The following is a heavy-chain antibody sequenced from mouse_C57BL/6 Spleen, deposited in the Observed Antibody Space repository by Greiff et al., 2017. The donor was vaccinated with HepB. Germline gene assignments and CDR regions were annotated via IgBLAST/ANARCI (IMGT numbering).Heavy chain of an antibody. CDR1: GFTFSDYG. CDR3: ARHPPLGGSHYYAMDY. D-gene: IGHD1-1*01. CDR2: ISNLAYSI. Sequence: EVQLQESGGGLVQPGGSLKLSCAASGFTFSDYGMAWVRQAPRKGPEWVAFISNLAYSIYYADTVTGRFTISRENAKNTLYLEMSSLRSEDTAMYYCARHPPLGGSHYYAMDYWGQGTSVTVSS. V-gene: IGHV5-15*01. J-gene: IGHJ4*01.